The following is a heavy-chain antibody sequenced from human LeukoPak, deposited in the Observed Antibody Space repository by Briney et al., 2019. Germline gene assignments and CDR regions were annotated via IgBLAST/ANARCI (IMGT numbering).Heavy chain of an antibody. Sequence: PSETLSLTCTVSGGSISSYYWSWIRQPPGKGLEWIGYIYYSGSTNYNPSLKSRVTISVDTSKNQFSLKLSSVTAADTAVYYCARQPGYCSGGSCYHYYYSMDVWGQGTTVTVSS. V-gene: IGHV4-59*01. J-gene: IGHJ6*02. CDR3: ARQPGYCSGGSCYHYYYSMDV. D-gene: IGHD2-15*01. CDR2: IYYSGST. CDR1: GGSISSYY.